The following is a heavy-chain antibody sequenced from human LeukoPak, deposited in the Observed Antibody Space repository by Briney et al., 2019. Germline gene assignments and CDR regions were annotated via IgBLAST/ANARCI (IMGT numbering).Heavy chain of an antibody. CDR1: GYTFTSYA. V-gene: IGHV7-4-1*02. J-gene: IGHJ4*02. D-gene: IGHD4-17*01. CDR2: INTNTGNP. CDR3: AREYNDYGDYDSDY. Sequence: ASVKVSCKASGYTFTSYAMNWVRQAPGQGLEWMGWINTNTGNPTYAQGFTGRFVFSLDTSVSTAYLQISSLKAEDTAVYYCAREYNDYGDYDSDYWGQGTLVTVSS.